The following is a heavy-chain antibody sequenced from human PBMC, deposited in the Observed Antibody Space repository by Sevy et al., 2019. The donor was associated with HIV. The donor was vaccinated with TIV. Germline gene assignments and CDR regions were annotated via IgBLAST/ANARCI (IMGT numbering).Heavy chain of an antibody. CDR2: INQDGSTQ. V-gene: IGHV3-7*01. CDR1: GFTLNAYW. CDR3: ARAIAAAAGF. Sequence: GGSLRLSCAASGFTLNAYWMHWVRQAPGKGLEWLANINQDGSTQYYGASVKGRFTISRDNAKNLVYLQMNTMRPEDTGLYYCARAIAAAAGFWGQGTLVTVSS. J-gene: IGHJ4*02. D-gene: IGHD6-13*01.